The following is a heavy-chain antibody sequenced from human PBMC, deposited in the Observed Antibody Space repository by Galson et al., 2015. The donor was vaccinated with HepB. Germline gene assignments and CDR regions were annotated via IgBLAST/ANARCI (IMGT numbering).Heavy chain of an antibody. J-gene: IGHJ3*02. CDR3: ATFPGIAVAGTARDAFDI. CDR2: ISSSSSYI. CDR1: GFTFSSYS. D-gene: IGHD6-19*01. V-gene: IGHV3-21*01. Sequence: SLRLSCAASGFTFSSYSMNWVRQAPGKGLEWVSSISSSSSYIYYADSVKGRFTISRDNAKNSLYLQMNSLRAEDTAVYYCATFPGIAVAGTARDAFDIRGQGTMVTVSS.